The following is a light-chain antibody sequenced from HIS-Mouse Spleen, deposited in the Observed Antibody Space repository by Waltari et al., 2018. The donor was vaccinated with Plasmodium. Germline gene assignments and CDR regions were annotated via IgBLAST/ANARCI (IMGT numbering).Light chain of an antibody. J-gene: IGKJ4*01. V-gene: IGKV3-11*01. CDR2: DAS. CDR3: QQRSNWPPLT. CDR1: QSVSSY. Sequence: IVFTHSPPTLSLSPGERATLSCRASQSVSSYLAWYQQKPGQAPRLLIYDASSWATGIPARFSGSGSGTDFTLTISSLEPEDFAVYYCQQRSNWPPLTFGGGTKVEIK.